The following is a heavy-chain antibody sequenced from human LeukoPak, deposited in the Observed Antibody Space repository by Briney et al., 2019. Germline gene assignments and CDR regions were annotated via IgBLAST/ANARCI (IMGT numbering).Heavy chain of an antibody. V-gene: IGHV4-59*08. CDR1: GGSISSYY. CDR3: ARRGSGASLEYYFDL. Sequence: SETLSLTCTVSGGSISSYYWSWIRQPPGKGLEYIGYIYYSGNTNSNPSLNSRVTISVDTSKNQFSLKLSSVTAADTAVYYCARRGSGASLEYYFDLWGRGTLVAVSS. CDR2: IYYSGNT. D-gene: IGHD1-14*01. J-gene: IGHJ2*01.